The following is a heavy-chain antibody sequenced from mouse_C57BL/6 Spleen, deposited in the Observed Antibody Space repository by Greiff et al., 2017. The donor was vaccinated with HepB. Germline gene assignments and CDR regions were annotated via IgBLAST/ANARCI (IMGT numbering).Heavy chain of an antibody. CDR1: GFTFSSYG. D-gene: IGHD2-3*01. CDR2: ISRGGSYT. CDR3: ARHNGYYSHWYFDV. Sequence: DVQLVESGGDLVKPGGSLKLSCAASGFTFSSYGMSWVRQTPAKRLEWVATISRGGSYTYYPDSVKGRFTISRDNAKNTLYLQLSSLKSEDTAMYYCARHNGYYSHWYFDVWGTGTTVTVSS. J-gene: IGHJ1*03. V-gene: IGHV5-6*01.